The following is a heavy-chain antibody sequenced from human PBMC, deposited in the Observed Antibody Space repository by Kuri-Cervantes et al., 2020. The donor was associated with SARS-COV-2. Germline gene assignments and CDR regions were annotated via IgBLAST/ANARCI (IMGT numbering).Heavy chain of an antibody. J-gene: IGHJ4*02. CDR3: AREVRSSWPVFDS. CDR1: GGSISSYY. D-gene: IGHD6-13*01. CDR2: IYYSGST. Sequence: AETLSLTCTVSGGSISSYYWSWIRQPPGKGLEWIGYIYYSGSTNYNPSLTNRVTISSDTSRKQFFLNLHSVTAADTAIYYCAREVRSSWPVFDSWGQGTLVTVSS. V-gene: IGHV4-59*01.